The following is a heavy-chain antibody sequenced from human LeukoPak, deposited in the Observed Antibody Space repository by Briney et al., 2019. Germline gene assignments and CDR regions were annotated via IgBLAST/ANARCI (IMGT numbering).Heavy chain of an antibody. D-gene: IGHD4-17*01. CDR2: ISTSGGTI. CDR1: GFTFSDYS. Sequence: PGGSLRLSCAASGFTFSDYSLNWVRQAPGNGLEWISYISTSGGTIYYGDSVKGRFTISRDNAKNSLYLQMNSLRAEDTALYYCARGDYGDPRGNFDYWGQGTLVTVSS. V-gene: IGHV3-48*04. CDR3: ARGDYGDPRGNFDY. J-gene: IGHJ4*02.